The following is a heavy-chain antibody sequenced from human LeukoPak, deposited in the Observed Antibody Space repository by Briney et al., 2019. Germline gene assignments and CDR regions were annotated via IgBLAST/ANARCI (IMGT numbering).Heavy chain of an antibody. V-gene: IGHV3-23*01. CDR1: GFTFSSYA. CDR3: ARDIRDSYGRGD. D-gene: IGHD5-18*01. Sequence: GGSLRLSCAASGFTFSSYAMSWVRQAPGKGLEWVSAISGSGGSTYYADSVKGRFTISRDNAKNSLYLQMNSLRAEDTAVYYCARDIRDSYGRGDWGQGTLVTVSS. CDR2: ISGSGGST. J-gene: IGHJ4*02.